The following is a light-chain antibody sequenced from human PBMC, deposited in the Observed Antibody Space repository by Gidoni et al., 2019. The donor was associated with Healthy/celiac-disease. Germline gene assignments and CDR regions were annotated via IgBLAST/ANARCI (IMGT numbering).Light chain of an antibody. J-gene: IGKJ4*01. CDR1: QSVSSSY. CDR2: GAS. V-gene: IGKV3-20*01. CDR3: QQYGSSLPLT. Sequence: EIVFTQSPGTLSLSPGERATLSCRASQSVSSSYLAWYQQKPGQAPRLLIYGASSRATGIPDRFSGSGSGTDCTLTISRLEPEDFALYYCQQYGSSLPLTFGGGTKVEIK.